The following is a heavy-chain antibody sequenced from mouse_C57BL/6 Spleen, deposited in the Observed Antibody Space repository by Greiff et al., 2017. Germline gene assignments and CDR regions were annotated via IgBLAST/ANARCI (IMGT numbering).Heavy chain of an antibody. CDR3: VRSYYSNYVTYAMDY. D-gene: IGHD2-5*01. CDR1: GFSFNTYA. Sequence: DVMLVESGGGLVQPKGSLKLSCAASGFSFNTYAMNWVRQAPGKGLEWVARIRSKSNNYATYYADSVKDRFTISRDDSESMLYLQMNNLKTEDTAMYYCVRSYYSNYVTYAMDYWGQGTSVTVSS. CDR2: IRSKSNNYAT. J-gene: IGHJ4*01. V-gene: IGHV10-1*01.